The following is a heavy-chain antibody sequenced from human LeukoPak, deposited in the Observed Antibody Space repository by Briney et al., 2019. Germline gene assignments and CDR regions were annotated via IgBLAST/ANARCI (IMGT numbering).Heavy chain of an antibody. D-gene: IGHD1-26*01. CDR2: ISSSSSYI. Sequence: GGSLRLSCAASGFTFSSYSMNWVRQAPGKGLEWVSSISSSSSYIYYADSVKGRFTIPRDNAKNSLYLQMNSLRAEDTAVYYCARRQGSGNRDDAFDIWGQGTMVTVSS. J-gene: IGHJ3*02. V-gene: IGHV3-21*01. CDR3: ARRQGSGNRDDAFDI. CDR1: GFTFSSYS.